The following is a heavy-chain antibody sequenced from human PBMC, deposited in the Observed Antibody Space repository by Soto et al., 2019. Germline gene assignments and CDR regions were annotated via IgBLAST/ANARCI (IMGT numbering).Heavy chain of an antibody. CDR1: GDSMSDSDYY. CDR3: ARGGYSYGHETLDY. J-gene: IGHJ4*02. CDR2: VYYSGNT. Sequence: SETLSLTCNVSGDSMSDSDYYWNWIRQRPGKGLEWIGYVYYSGNTYYNPSLKSRITISVDTSKSQFSLKLSSVTAADTAVYYCARGGYSYGHETLDYWGQGTLVTVSS. V-gene: IGHV4-31*03. D-gene: IGHD5-18*01.